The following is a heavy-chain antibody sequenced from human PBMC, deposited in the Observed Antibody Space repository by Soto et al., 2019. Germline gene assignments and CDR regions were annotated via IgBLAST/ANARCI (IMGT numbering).Heavy chain of an antibody. Sequence: QVQLVESGGGVVQPGRSLRLSCAASGFTFSSYGMHWVRQAPGKGLEWVAVISYDGSNKYYADSVKGRFTISRDNSKNTLYLQMNSLRAEDTAVYYCAKDWQQLTPILGYWGQGTLVTVSS. J-gene: IGHJ4*02. CDR2: ISYDGSNK. CDR1: GFTFSSYG. CDR3: AKDWQQLTPILGY. V-gene: IGHV3-30*18. D-gene: IGHD6-13*01.